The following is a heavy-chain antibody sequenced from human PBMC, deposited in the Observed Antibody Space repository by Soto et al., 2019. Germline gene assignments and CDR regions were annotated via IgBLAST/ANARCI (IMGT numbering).Heavy chain of an antibody. J-gene: IGHJ5*02. D-gene: IGHD1-26*01. Sequence: EVQLLESGGGLVQPGGSPRLSCAASGFTFSSYAMSWVRQAPGKGLEWVSAISGSGGSTYYADSVKGRFTISRDNSKNTLYLQMNSLRAEDTAVYYCAKGPYSGSYHNWFDPWGQGTLVTVSS. CDR2: ISGSGGST. CDR3: AKGPYSGSYHNWFDP. CDR1: GFTFSSYA. V-gene: IGHV3-23*01.